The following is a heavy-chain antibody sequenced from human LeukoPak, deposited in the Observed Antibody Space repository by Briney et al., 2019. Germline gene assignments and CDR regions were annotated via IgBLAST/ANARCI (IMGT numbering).Heavy chain of an antibody. CDR2: INPNSGGT. V-gene: IGHV1-2*04. CDR1: GYTFTGYY. J-gene: IGHJ4*02. D-gene: IGHD5-12*01. Sequence: VASVKVSCKASGYTFTGYYMHWVRQAPGQGLEWMGWINPNSGGTNYAQKFQGWVTMTRDTSISTAYMELSRLRSDDTAVYYCARDEGYYSGYDSRQYSPNSFDYWGQGTLVTVSS. CDR3: ARDEGYYSGYDSRQYSPNSFDY.